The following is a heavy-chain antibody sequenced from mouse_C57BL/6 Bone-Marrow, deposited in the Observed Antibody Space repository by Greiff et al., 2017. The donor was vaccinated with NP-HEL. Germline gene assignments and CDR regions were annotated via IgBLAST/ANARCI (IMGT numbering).Heavy chain of an antibody. CDR3: ARKAYYGRSYEFAY. CDR1: GYTFTTYW. CDR2: IDPSDSYT. D-gene: IGHD1-1*01. V-gene: IGHV1-50*01. J-gene: IGHJ3*01. Sequence: QVQLQQPGAELVKPGASVKLSCKASGYTFTTYWMQWVKQRPGQGLEWIGEIDPSDSYTNYNQKFKGQATLTVDTSSSTANMQLSSLKSAASAVYYCARKAYYGRSYEFAYWAKGLWSLSLQ.